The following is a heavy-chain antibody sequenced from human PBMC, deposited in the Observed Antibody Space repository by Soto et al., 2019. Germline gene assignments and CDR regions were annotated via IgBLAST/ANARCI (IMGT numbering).Heavy chain of an antibody. CDR3: ARAMPVAGFYFDY. D-gene: IGHD6-19*01. V-gene: IGHV3-53*02. CDR1: GFTVSSNY. Sequence: EVQLVETGGGLIQPGGSLRLSCAASGFTVSSNYMTWVRQAPGKGLQWVSVIYNTGETHNADSVKGRFTMSRDKSKNTLYLQMNSLRAEDTAVYYCARAMPVAGFYFDYWGQGALVTVSS. CDR2: IYNTGET. J-gene: IGHJ4*02.